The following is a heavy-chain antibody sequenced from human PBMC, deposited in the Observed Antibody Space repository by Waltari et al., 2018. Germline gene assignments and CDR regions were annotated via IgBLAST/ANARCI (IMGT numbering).Heavy chain of an antibody. CDR2: IYYSGST. V-gene: IGHV4-39*01. Sequence: QLQLQESGPGLVKPSETLSLTCTVSGGSISSSSYYWGGIRQPPGKGLEWIGSIYYSGSTYYNPSLKSRVTISVDTSKNQFSLKLSSVTAADTAVYYCASSTMVRGVRGWFDPWGQGTLVTVSS. J-gene: IGHJ5*02. CDR1: GGSISSSSYY. CDR3: ASSTMVRGVRGWFDP. D-gene: IGHD3-10*01.